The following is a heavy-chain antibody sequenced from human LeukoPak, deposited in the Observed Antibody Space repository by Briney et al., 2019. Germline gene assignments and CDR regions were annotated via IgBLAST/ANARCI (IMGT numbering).Heavy chain of an antibody. CDR1: GFTFSSSG. Sequence: GGSLRLSCAASGFTFSSSGMHWVRQAPGKGLEWVAVISSDGRDKHHADSVKGRFTISRDNSKNTLYLQTNSLRAEDTAVYYCARDLRRFAAYYFDYWGQGTLVTVSS. J-gene: IGHJ4*02. V-gene: IGHV3-30*03. CDR2: ISSDGRDK. CDR3: ARDLRRFAAYYFDY. D-gene: IGHD5/OR15-5a*01.